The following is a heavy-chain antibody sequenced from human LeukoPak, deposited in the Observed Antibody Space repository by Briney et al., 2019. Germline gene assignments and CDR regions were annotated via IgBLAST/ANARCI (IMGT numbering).Heavy chain of an antibody. CDR3: ARHVSAGYYYYFDS. J-gene: IGHJ4*02. D-gene: IGHD1-26*01. CDR1: GGSISRYY. Sequence: PSETLSLTCTVSGGSISRYYWSWIRQPPGKGLEWIGYMYTRGSASYNSSLKSRVVILVDTSKNQFSLSLSSVTAADTAVYYCARHVSAGYYYYFDSWGQGTLVTVSS. V-gene: IGHV4-4*09. CDR2: MYTRGSA.